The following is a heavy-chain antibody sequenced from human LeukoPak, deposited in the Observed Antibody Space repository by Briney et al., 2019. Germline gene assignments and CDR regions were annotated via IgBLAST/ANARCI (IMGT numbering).Heavy chain of an antibody. CDR3: ARDGWNLFQNWFDP. D-gene: IGHD1-1*01. Sequence: ASVKVSCKASGYTFTGYYMHWVRQAPGQGLEWMGWISAYNGNTNYAQKLQGRVTMTTDTSTSTAYMELRSLRSDDTAVYYCARDGWNLFQNWFDPWGQGTLVTVSS. V-gene: IGHV1-18*04. CDR1: GYTFTGYY. CDR2: ISAYNGNT. J-gene: IGHJ5*02.